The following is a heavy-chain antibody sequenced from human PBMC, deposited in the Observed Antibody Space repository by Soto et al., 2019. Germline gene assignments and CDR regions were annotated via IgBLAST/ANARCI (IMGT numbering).Heavy chain of an antibody. Sequence: PSETLSLTCAVYGGSFSGYYWSWIHQPPGKGLEWIGEINHSGSTNYNPSLNSRVTISVDTSKNQFSLKLSSVTAADTAVYYCARGKRFTMVRGAIADFDYWGQGTLVTVSS. CDR1: GGSFSGYY. CDR2: INHSGST. CDR3: ARGKRFTMVRGAIADFDY. D-gene: IGHD3-10*01. V-gene: IGHV4-34*01. J-gene: IGHJ4*02.